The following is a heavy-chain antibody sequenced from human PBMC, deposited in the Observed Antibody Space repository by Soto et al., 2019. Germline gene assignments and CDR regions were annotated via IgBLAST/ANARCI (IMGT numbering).Heavy chain of an antibody. V-gene: IGHV3-23*01. J-gene: IGHJ5*02. CDR3: ARLTAS. Sequence: GGSLRLSCAASGFTFSSSAMSWVRQAPGKGLEWVSTTGPSGMYYTDSVKGRFTISRDNSKNTLFLQMNSLRVEDTAIYYCARLTASWGQGALVTVSS. CDR1: GFTFSSSA. CDR2: TGPSGM.